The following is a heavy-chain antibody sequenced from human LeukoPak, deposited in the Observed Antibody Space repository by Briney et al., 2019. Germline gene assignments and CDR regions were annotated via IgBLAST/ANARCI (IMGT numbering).Heavy chain of an antibody. CDR1: GGSISSGGYS. CDR2: IYYSGST. Sequence: TSSETLSLTCAVSGGSISSGGYSWSWIRQPPGKGLEWIGYIYYSGSTYYNPSLKSRVTISVDTSKNQFSLKLSSVTAADTAVYYCARDSPSGSWPDAFDIWGQGTMVTVSS. J-gene: IGHJ3*02. CDR3: ARDSPSGSWPDAFDI. D-gene: IGHD6-13*01. V-gene: IGHV4-30-4*07.